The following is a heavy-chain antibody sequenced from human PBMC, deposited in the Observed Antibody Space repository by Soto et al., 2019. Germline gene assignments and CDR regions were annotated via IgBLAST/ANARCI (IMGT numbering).Heavy chain of an antibody. CDR1: GFTFSNAW. D-gene: IGHD4-17*01. J-gene: IGHJ6*02. CDR2: IKSKTDGGTT. CDR3: TTECYGDYVIDYYYYGMDV. Sequence: AGSLRLSCAASGFTFSNAWMSWVRQAPGKGLEWVGRIKSKTDGGTTDYAAPVKGRFTISRDDSKNKLYLQMNSLKTEDTAVYYCTTECYGDYVIDYYYYGMDVCGQGTTVTVSS. V-gene: IGHV3-15*01.